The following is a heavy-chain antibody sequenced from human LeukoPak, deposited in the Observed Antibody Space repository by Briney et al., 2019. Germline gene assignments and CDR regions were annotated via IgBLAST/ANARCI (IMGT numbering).Heavy chain of an antibody. V-gene: IGHV3-15*01. J-gene: IGHJ4*02. Sequence: GGSLRLSCTASGFSFSDAWMTWFRQAPGKGLEWVGRIKPRTSGGTTDYAAPVKGRFTISRDDSKNTVYLQMNSLETEDTAVYYCTTPPDWGQGTLVTVSS. CDR1: GFSFSDAW. CDR2: IKPRTSGGTT. CDR3: TTPPD.